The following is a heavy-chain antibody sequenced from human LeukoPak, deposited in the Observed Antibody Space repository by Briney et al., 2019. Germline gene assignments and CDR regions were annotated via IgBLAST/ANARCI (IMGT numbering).Heavy chain of an antibody. CDR1: GGSISSYY. V-gene: IGHV4-59*01. Sequence: SETLSLTCTVSGGSISSYYWSWIRQPPGKGLEWIGYIYYSGGTNYNPSLKSRVTISVDTSKNQFSLKLSSVTAADTAVYYCAGAVAGTGYWGQGTLVTVSS. J-gene: IGHJ4*02. CDR2: IYYSGGT. D-gene: IGHD6-19*01. CDR3: AGAVAGTGY.